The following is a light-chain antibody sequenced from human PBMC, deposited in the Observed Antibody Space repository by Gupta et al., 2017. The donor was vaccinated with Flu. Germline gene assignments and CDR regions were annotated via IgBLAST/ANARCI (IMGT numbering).Light chain of an antibody. CDR2: GNS. Sequence: QSVLTQPPSVSGAPGQRVTISCTGSSSNIGAGYDVHWYQLLPGTAPKLLIYGNSNRPSGVPDRFSGSKSGTSASLAITGLQAEDEADYYCQSYDSSLSGLWVFGGGTKLTVL. CDR1: SSNIGAGYD. V-gene: IGLV1-40*01. CDR3: QSYDSSLSGLWV. J-gene: IGLJ3*02.